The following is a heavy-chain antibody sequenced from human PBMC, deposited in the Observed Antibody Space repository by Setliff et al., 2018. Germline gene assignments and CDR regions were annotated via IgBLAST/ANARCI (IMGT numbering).Heavy chain of an antibody. D-gene: IGHD5-12*01. CDR2: IYNSGST. CDR3: ARLGYRGDLDY. J-gene: IGHJ4*02. Sequence: LSLTCNVSADSISSSYDYWAWIRQPPGKGLEWIGSIYNSGSTYYNPSLKSRVSISVDTSKNQFSLKLSSVTAADTAVYYCARLGYRGDLDYWGQGTRVTVSS. CDR1: ADSISSSYDY. V-gene: IGHV4-39*01.